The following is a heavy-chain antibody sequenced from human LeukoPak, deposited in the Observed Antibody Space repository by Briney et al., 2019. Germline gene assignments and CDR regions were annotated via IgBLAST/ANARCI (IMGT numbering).Heavy chain of an antibody. Sequence: PSETLSLTCTVSGGSISSYYWSWIRQPPGKGLEWIGYIYYSGSTNYNPSLESRVTISVDTSKNQFSLKLSSVTAADTAVYYCARVSTVTTRFDPWGQGTLVTVSS. D-gene: IGHD4-17*01. CDR1: GGSISSYY. V-gene: IGHV4-59*01. CDR3: ARVSTVTTRFDP. CDR2: IYYSGST. J-gene: IGHJ5*02.